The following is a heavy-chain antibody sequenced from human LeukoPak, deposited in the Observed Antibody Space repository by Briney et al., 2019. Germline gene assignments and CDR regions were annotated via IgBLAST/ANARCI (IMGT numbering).Heavy chain of an antibody. Sequence: PSETLSLTCTVSGDSISSGSYYWSWIRQPPGKGLEWIGSIYYIGSTYYNPSLKGRVTISVDTSKNQFSLKLSSVTAADTAVYYCARGDDYGDSTFDYWGQGTLVTVSS. CDR3: ARGDDYGDSTFDY. D-gene: IGHD4-17*01. CDR2: IYYIGST. CDR1: GDSISSGSYY. V-gene: IGHV4-39*07. J-gene: IGHJ4*02.